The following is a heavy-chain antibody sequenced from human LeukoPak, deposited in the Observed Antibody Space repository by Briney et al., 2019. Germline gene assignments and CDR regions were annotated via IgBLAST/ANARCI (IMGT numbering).Heavy chain of an antibody. D-gene: IGHD3-10*01. CDR1: GGSISIYY. J-gene: IGHJ4*02. V-gene: IGHV4-59*08. Sequence: SETLSLTCTVSGGSISIYYWSWIRQPPGKGLEWIGYIHYSGSTNYNPSPKSRVTISVDTSKNQFSLKLNSVTAADTAVYYCARGIIPTDLLMVRGVIISGYFDYWGQGTLVTVSS. CDR3: ARGIIPTDLLMVRGVIISGYFDY. CDR2: IHYSGST.